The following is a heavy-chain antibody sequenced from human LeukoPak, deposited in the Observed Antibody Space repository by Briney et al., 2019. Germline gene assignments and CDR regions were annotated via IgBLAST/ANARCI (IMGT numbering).Heavy chain of an antibody. CDR3: AREEVPSITIFGVVRTPS. Sequence: ASVKVSCKASGYTLTGYYMHWVRQAPGQGLEWMGRINPNSGGTNCAQKFQGRVTMTRDTSISTAYMELSRLRSDDTAVYYCAREEVPSITIFGVVRTPSWGQGTLVTVSS. V-gene: IGHV1-2*06. CDR2: INPNSGGT. J-gene: IGHJ5*02. CDR1: GYTLTGYY. D-gene: IGHD3-3*01.